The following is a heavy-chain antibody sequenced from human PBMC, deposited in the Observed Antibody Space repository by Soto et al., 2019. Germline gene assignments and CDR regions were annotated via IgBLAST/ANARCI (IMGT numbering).Heavy chain of an antibody. V-gene: IGHV3-33*01. J-gene: IGHJ6*02. CDR1: GFTFSSYG. D-gene: IGHD3-9*01. Sequence: GGSLRLSCAASGFTFSSYGMHLVRQSPGKGLEWVAVIWYDGSNKYYADSVKGRFTISRDNSKNTLYLQMNSLRAEDTAVYYCARELTGYYNENYYYYGMDVWGQGTTVTVSS. CDR3: ARELTGYYNENYYYYGMDV. CDR2: IWYDGSNK.